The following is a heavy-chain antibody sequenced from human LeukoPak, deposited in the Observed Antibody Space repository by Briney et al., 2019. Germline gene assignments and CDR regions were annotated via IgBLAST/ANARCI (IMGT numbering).Heavy chain of an antibody. CDR2: ISGSGGST. D-gene: IGHD5-18*01. CDR3: AKESARYSYGSYFDY. J-gene: IGHJ4*02. CDR1: GFTFISYA. Sequence: GGSLRLSCAASGFTFISYAMSWVRQAPGKGLEWVSAISGSGGSTYYADSVKGRFTISRDNSKNTLYLQMNSLRAEDTAVYYGAKESARYSYGSYFDYWGQGTLVTVSS. V-gene: IGHV3-23*01.